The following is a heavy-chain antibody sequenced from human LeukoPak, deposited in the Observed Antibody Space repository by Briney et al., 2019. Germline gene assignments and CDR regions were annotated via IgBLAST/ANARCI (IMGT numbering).Heavy chain of an antibody. CDR3: ARVALWFGELSPNYYYYYMDV. Sequence: ASVKVSCKASGYTFTSYDVNWVRQATGQGLEWMGWMNPNSGNTGYAQKFQGRVTMTRNTSISTAYMELSSLRSEDTAVYYCARVALWFGELSPNYYYYYMDVWGKGTTVTVSS. V-gene: IGHV1-8*01. CDR2: MNPNSGNT. D-gene: IGHD3-10*01. CDR1: GYTFTSYD. J-gene: IGHJ6*03.